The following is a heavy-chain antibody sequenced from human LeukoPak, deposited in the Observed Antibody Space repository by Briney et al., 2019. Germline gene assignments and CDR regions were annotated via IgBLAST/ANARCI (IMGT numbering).Heavy chain of an antibody. CDR3: VRHVSTYWYGDY. J-gene: IGHJ4*02. CDR1: GSSFTSYW. D-gene: IGHD2-8*02. V-gene: IGHV5-51*01. Sequence: GESLKISCQGSGSSFTSYWIGWVRQVPGKGLEWMGIIYPDDSETKYSQPFQGQVTISADKSIATAYLQWSSLKASDTAIYYCVRHVSTYWYGDYRGQGTLVTVSS. CDR2: IYPDDSET.